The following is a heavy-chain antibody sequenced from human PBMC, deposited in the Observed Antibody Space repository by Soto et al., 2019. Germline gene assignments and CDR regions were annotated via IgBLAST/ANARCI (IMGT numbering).Heavy chain of an antibody. CDR3: ARLVGNSWLDH. J-gene: IGHJ5*02. D-gene: IGHD6-6*01. CDR1: GFTFSSAW. V-gene: IGHV3-15*01. Sequence: EVQLVESGGGLVKPGESLRLSCAASGFTFSSAWMTWVRQAPGKGLEWVGRIKSKSNGGTTDDAAPVKGRFTISRDDSTNTLFLQMNSLKVEDTAVYYCARLVGNSWLDHWGQGTLVTVSS. CDR2: IKSKSNGGTT.